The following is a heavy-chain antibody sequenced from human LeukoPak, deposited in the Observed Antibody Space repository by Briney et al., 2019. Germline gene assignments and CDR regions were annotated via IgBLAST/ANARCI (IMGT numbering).Heavy chain of an antibody. CDR3: ARQVTFGYAFAYYFDY. V-gene: IGHV4-59*04. J-gene: IGHJ4*02. CDR2: IHNSEST. Sequence: GSLRLSCAASGFTFNSYWMNWVRQAPGKGLEWIGNIHNSESTYYNPSLKSRVTMSVDTSKNQFSLKLSSVTAADTAVYYCARQVTFGYAFAYYFDYWGQGSLVTVSS. CDR1: GFTFNSYW. D-gene: IGHD3-9*01.